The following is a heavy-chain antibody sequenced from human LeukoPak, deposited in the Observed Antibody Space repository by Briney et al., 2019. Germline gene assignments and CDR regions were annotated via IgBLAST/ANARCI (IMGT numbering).Heavy chain of an antibody. CDR1: GFTLSNHW. J-gene: IGHJ6*02. CDR2: VNRDGSET. CDR3: ARNNGMDV. Sequence: GGSLRLSCAASGFTLSNHWMTWVRQVPGRGPEWVANVNRDGSETYYLDSVKGRFTISKDNAKNSLYLQMNSLRAEDTALYHCARNNGMDVWGQGTTVTVSS. V-gene: IGHV3-7*03.